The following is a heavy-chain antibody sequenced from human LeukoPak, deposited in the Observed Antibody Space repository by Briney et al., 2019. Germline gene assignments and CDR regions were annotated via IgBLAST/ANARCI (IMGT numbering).Heavy chain of an antibody. J-gene: IGHJ4*02. CDR3: VRRRGTNRDDYFDY. D-gene: IGHD3-16*01. Sequence: SETLSLTCTVSGGSFSVSNYHWGWIPQPRGRGLVWFGTIYYSGSTTYSPSLKRQVTISVYTSKNQISLKLSSVTAGDTAVYYCVRRRGTNRDDYFDYWGQGTLVTVSS. CDR1: GGSFSVSNYH. CDR2: IYYSGST. V-gene: IGHV4-39*01.